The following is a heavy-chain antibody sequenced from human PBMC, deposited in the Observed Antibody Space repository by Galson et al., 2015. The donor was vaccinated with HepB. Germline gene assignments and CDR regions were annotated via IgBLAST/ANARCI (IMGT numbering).Heavy chain of an antibody. CDR1: GFTFSTYT. CDR2: ISSSSSYI. Sequence: SLRLSCAASGFTFSTYTMNWVRQAPGKGLEWVSSISSSSSYIYHADSVKGRFTISRDNAKNSLYLQMNSLRAEDTAVYYCARVSPPAAIYYYYYMDVWGKGTTVTVSS. CDR3: ARVSPPAAIYYYYYMDV. J-gene: IGHJ6*03. V-gene: IGHV3-21*01. D-gene: IGHD2-2*02.